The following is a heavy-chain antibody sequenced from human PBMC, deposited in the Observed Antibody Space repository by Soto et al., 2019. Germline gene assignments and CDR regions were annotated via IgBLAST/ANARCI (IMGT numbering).Heavy chain of an antibody. CDR1: GFTFDDYA. J-gene: IGHJ4*02. Sequence: EVQLVESGGGLVQPGRSLRLSCAASGFTFDDYAMHWVRQAPGKGLEWVSGISWNSGSIGYADSVKGRFTISRDNAKNSLYLQMNSLRAEDTALYYCAKDKRVGYYSDSSGYYYGYYFDYWGQGTLVTVSS. D-gene: IGHD3-22*01. V-gene: IGHV3-9*01. CDR2: ISWNSGSI. CDR3: AKDKRVGYYSDSSGYYYGYYFDY.